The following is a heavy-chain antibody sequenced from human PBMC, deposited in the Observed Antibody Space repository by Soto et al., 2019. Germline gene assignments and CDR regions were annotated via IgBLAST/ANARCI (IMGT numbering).Heavy chain of an antibody. D-gene: IGHD2-15*01. CDR3: AKAPQAYCSGGGCYPFDN. J-gene: IGHJ4*02. Sequence: EVQLVESGGGLVKPGGSLRLSCAASGFTFSSYSMNWVRQAPGKGLEWVSGIRGSGTGTYYADSVKGRFTISRDNSMNTLYLQMNSLRAEDTAVYYCAKAPQAYCSGGGCYPFDNWGQGTPVTVSS. V-gene: IGHV3-23*04. CDR1: GFTFSSYS. CDR2: IRGSGTGT.